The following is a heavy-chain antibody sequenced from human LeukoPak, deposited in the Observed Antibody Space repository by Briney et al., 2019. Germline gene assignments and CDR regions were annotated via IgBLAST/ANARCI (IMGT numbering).Heavy chain of an antibody. Sequence: ASVKVSCKASGYTFTGYYMHLVRQAPGQGLEWMGWINPNSGGTNYAQKFQGRVTMTRDTSISTAYMELSRLRSDDTAVYYCARVDYDSSGYYVNWFDPWGQGTLVTVSS. CDR1: GYTFTGYY. J-gene: IGHJ5*02. CDR2: INPNSGGT. D-gene: IGHD3-22*01. CDR3: ARVDYDSSGYYVNWFDP. V-gene: IGHV1-2*02.